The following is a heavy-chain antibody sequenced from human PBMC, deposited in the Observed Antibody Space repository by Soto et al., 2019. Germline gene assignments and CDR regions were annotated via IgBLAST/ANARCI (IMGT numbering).Heavy chain of an antibody. J-gene: IGHJ4*02. D-gene: IGHD3-10*01. V-gene: IGHV1-69*08. Sequence: QVQLVQSGAEVKKPGSSVKVSCKASGGTFSPYTVNWVRQAPGQGLEWMGRIIPFLGETNYAQKFQDRVTLTADTSTTTAYMELSGLRFEDTAVYYCARDWESTVSTWSFGAFWGRGTLVTVSS. CDR2: IIPFLGET. CDR3: ARDWESTVSTWSFGAF. CDR1: GGTFSPYT.